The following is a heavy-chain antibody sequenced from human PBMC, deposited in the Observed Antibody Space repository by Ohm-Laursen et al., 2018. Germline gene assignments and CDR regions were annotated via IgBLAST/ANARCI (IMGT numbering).Heavy chain of an antibody. CDR3: AKGGYQLLFGRSWFDY. D-gene: IGHD2-2*01. Sequence: SLRLSCSASGFTFDDYAMHWVRQAPGKGLEWVSGISWNSGSIGYADSVKGRFTISRDNAKNSLYLQMNSLRAEDTALYYCAKGGYQLLFGRSWFDYWGQGTLVTVSS. J-gene: IGHJ4*02. CDR2: ISWNSGSI. CDR1: GFTFDDYA. V-gene: IGHV3-9*01.